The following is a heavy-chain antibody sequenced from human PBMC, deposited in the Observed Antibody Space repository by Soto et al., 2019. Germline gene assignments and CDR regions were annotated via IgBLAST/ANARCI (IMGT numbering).Heavy chain of an antibody. J-gene: IGHJ6*02. D-gene: IGHD6-6*01. CDR2: IYYSGST. CDR1: GRSISSGGHY. CDR3: ARIKYSSASWGTANGMDV. V-gene: IGHV4-31*03. Sequence: SETLFLTCFVSGRSISSGGHYVTWIRQRPGRALEWIGYIYYSGSTYYNPSLKSRVTISVDTSKNQFRLKLSSVTAADTAVYYCARIKYSSASWGTANGMDVWGQGTTVTVSS.